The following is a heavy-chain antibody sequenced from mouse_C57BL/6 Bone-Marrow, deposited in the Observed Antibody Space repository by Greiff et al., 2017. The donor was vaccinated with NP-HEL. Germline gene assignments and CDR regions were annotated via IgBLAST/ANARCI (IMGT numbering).Heavy chain of an antibody. V-gene: IGHV1-69*01. J-gene: IGHJ2*01. CDR3: ARRGIIYDGYYRDY. CDR2: IDPSDSYT. Sequence: QVQLKQPGAELVMPGASVKLSCKASGYTFTSYWMHWVKQRPGQGLEWIGEIDPSDSYTNYNQKFKGKSTLTVDKSSSTAYMQLSSLTSEDSAVYYCARRGIIYDGYYRDYWGQGTTLTVSS. D-gene: IGHD2-3*01. CDR1: GYTFTSYW.